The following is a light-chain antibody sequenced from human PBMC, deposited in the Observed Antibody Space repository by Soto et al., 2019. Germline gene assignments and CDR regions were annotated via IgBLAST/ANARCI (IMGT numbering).Light chain of an antibody. CDR3: QSYDSSLSGWV. Sequence: QSVLTQPPSVSGAPGQRVTISCTGSSSNIGAGYDVHWYQQPPGTAPKVLIYGNSNRPSGVPDRFSGSKSGTSASLAITGLQAEDEADYYCQSYDSSLSGWVFGGGTQLTVL. J-gene: IGLJ3*02. CDR2: GNS. V-gene: IGLV1-40*01. CDR1: SSNIGAGYD.